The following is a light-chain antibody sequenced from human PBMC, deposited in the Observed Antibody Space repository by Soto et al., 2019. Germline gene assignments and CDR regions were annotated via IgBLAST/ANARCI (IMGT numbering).Light chain of an antibody. Sequence: QSVLAQPPSASGSPGQSVTISCTGSGSDIGAYNFVSWYQQHPGKAPKLMIFGVTERPSGVPDRFSGSKSDSTASLTVSGLQADDEAVYYCYSYAGRNIWVFGGGTKLTVL. CDR3: YSYAGRNIWV. CDR2: GVT. J-gene: IGLJ3*02. V-gene: IGLV2-8*01. CDR1: GSDIGAYNF.